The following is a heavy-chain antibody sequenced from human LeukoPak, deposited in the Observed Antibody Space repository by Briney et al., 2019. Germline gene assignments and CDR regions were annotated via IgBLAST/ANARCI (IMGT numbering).Heavy chain of an antibody. D-gene: IGHD4-17*01. Sequence: PSETLSLTCTVSGGSISSFHWSWIRQPPGKGLEHIGNIYDSGSTYYNPSLKSRVTISGDTSKNQVSLRLSSVTAADTAVYYCARCRDEFGDYGFDFWGQGALVTVSS. J-gene: IGHJ4*02. CDR3: ARCRDEFGDYGFDF. CDR1: GGSISSFH. CDR2: IYDSGST. V-gene: IGHV4-59*01.